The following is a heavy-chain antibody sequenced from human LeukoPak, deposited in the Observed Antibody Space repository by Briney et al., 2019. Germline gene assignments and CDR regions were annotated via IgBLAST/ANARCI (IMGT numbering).Heavy chain of an antibody. Sequence: SETLSLTCAVYGGSFSGYYWSWIRQPPGKGLEWIGEINHSGSTNYNPSLKSRVTISVDTSKNQFSLKLSSVTAADTAVYYCARVRKTTVTTFSRRYPFDYWGQGTLVTVSS. V-gene: IGHV4-34*01. CDR2: INHSGST. CDR1: GGSFSGYY. D-gene: IGHD4-11*01. CDR3: ARVRKTTVTTFSRRYPFDY. J-gene: IGHJ4*02.